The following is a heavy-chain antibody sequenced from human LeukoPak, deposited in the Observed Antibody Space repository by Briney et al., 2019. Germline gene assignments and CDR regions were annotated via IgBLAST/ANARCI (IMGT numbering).Heavy chain of an antibody. CDR3: ARGGRSSGYYYYYYYMDV. CDR1: GFTFSSYE. D-gene: IGHD3-22*01. Sequence: PGGSLRLSCAASGFTFSSYEMNWVRQAPGKGREWVSYISSSGSTIYYADSVKGRFTVSRDNAKNSLYLQMNSLRAEDTAVYYCARGGRSSGYYYYYYYMDVWGKGTTVTVSS. V-gene: IGHV3-48*03. J-gene: IGHJ6*03. CDR2: ISSSGSTI.